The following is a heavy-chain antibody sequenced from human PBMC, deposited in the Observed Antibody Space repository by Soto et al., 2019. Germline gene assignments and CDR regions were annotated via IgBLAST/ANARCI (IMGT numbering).Heavy chain of an antibody. CDR3: ARSSFDY. CDR1: GFTFSVYT. Sequence: GSLRLSCAASGFTFSVYTMNWVRQAPGKGLEWVSSITSGSSYIYYADSVKGRFTISRDNAKNSLYLQINSLRAEDTAMYYCARSSFDYWGQGTLVTVSS. CDR2: ITSGSSYI. V-gene: IGHV3-21*01. J-gene: IGHJ4*02.